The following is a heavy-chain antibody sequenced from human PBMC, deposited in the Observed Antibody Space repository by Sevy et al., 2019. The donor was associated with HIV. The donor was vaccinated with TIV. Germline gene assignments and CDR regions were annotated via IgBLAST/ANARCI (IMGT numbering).Heavy chain of an antibody. D-gene: IGHD1-26*01. CDR2: ISYSGST. CDR1: GGSISSYY. J-gene: IGHJ5*02. CDR3: ARERVGGWFDP. Sequence: SETLSLTCTVSGGSISSYYWSWIRQPPGKGLEWIGYISYSGSTNYNPSLKSRVTIPVNTSKNQFSLKLSSVTAADTAVYYCARERVGGWFDPWGQGTLVTVSS. V-gene: IGHV4-59*01.